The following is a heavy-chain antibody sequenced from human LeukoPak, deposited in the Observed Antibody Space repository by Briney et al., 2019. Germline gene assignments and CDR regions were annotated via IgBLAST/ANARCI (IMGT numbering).Heavy chain of an antibody. D-gene: IGHD2-15*01. CDR2: IYSGGST. V-gene: IGHV3-53*01. Sequence: PGGSLRLSCAASGFTASSNYMSWVRQAPGQGLEWGSVIYSGGSTYYADSAKGRFTISPDNSKNTLYPQMNSLSAEDTAVYYCAIVGPKEFSFDYWGQGTLVTVSS. CDR3: AIVGPKEFSFDY. J-gene: IGHJ4*02. CDR1: GFTASSNY.